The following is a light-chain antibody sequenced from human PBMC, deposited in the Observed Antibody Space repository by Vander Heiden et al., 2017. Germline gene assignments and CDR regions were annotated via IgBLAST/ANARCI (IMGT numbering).Light chain of an antibody. V-gene: IGKV3-15*01. CDR3: QQYNNWPPTT. Sequence: DIVMTQSPATLSVSPGERATLSCRASQSVSSNLAWYQQQPGQAPRLLIYGASTRATGIPARFSGSGSGTEFTLTISSLQSEDFAVYYCQQYNNWPPTTFGQGTRLEIK. CDR1: QSVSSN. J-gene: IGKJ5*01. CDR2: GAS.